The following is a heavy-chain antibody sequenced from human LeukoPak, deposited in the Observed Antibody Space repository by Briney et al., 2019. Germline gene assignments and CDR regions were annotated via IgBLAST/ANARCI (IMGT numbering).Heavy chain of an antibody. CDR3: VGDHPPYAGIFDY. Sequence: SETLSLTCTVSGGSMSSFYWHWIRQPPGEGLEWVGYIFYTGTTNYNPSLKSRVTVSMDTSKNQFSLKLSSVTAADTAVYYCVGDHPPYAGIFDYWGQGALVTVSS. J-gene: IGHJ4*02. D-gene: IGHD2-2*01. CDR1: GGSMSSFY. V-gene: IGHV4-59*01. CDR2: IFYTGTT.